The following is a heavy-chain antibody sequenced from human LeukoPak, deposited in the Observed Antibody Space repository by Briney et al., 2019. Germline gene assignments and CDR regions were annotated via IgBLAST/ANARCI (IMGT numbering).Heavy chain of an antibody. V-gene: IGHV3-7*01. CDR2: IKQDGSEK. CDR3: ARVQNYYDSSGYRYYFDY. CDR1: GFTFSGYW. J-gene: IGHJ4*02. D-gene: IGHD3-22*01. Sequence: PGGSLRLSCAASGFTFSGYWMSWVRQAPGKGLEWVANIKQDGSEKYYVDSVKGRFTISRDNAKNSLYLQMNSLRAEDTAVYYCARVQNYYDSSGYRYYFDYWGQGTLVTVSS.